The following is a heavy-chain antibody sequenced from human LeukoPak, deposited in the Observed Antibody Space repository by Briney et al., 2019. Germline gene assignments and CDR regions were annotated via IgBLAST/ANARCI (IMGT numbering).Heavy chain of an antibody. CDR3: ARAGAATYYFDY. D-gene: IGHD2-15*01. CDR1: GGSISTYY. CDR2: IYSSGST. V-gene: IGHV4-4*07. J-gene: IGHJ4*02. Sequence: SETLSLTCTVSGGSISTYYWSWIRQPAGKGLEWIGRIYSSGSTNYNPSLKSRVTISVDTSKNQFSLKLRSVTAADTAVYYCARAGAATYYFDYWVQGTLVTVSS.